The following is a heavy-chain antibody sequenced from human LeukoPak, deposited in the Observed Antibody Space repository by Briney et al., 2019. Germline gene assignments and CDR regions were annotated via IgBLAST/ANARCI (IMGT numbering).Heavy chain of an antibody. J-gene: IGHJ4*02. D-gene: IGHD6-19*01. V-gene: IGHV1-18*04. CDR2: ISAYNGDT. Sequence: ASVKVSCKASGYTFNKYDFSWVRQAPGQGLEWMGWISAYNGDTKYAQKLQGRVTMTTDTSTSTAYMELRSLTSDDTAVYYCARDPSNTSGWYVYFDYWGQGTLVTVSS. CDR1: GYTFNKYD. CDR3: ARDPSNTSGWYVYFDY.